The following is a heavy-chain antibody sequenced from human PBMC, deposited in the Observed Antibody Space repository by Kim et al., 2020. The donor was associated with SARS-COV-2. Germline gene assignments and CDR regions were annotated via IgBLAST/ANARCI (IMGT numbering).Heavy chain of an antibody. CDR1: GGSISSGGYY. CDR2: IYYSGST. V-gene: IGHV4-31*03. D-gene: IGHD3-3*01. J-gene: IGHJ5*02. Sequence: SETLSLTCTVSGGSISSGGYYWSWIRQHPGKGLEWIGYIYYSGSTYYNPSLKSRVTISVDTSKNQFSLKLSSVTAADTAVYYCARDRRRMGTIFGVVIEGWFDPWGQGTLVTVSS. CDR3: ARDRRRMGTIFGVVIEGWFDP.